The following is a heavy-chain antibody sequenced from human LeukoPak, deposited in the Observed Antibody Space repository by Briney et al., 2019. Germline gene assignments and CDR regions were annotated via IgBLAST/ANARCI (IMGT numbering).Heavy chain of an antibody. CDR3: AREGLRLGELSFGIFDY. J-gene: IGHJ4*02. CDR1: GFTFSSYS. D-gene: IGHD3-16*02. Sequence: GGSLRLSCAASGFTFSSYSMNWVRQAPGKGLEWVSSISSSSYIYYADSVKGRFTISRDNAKNSLYLQMNSLRAEDTAVYYCAREGLRLGELSFGIFDYWGQGTLVTVSS. V-gene: IGHV3-21*01. CDR2: ISSSSYI.